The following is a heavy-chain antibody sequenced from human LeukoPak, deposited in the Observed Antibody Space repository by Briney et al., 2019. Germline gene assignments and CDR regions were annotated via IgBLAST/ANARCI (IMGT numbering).Heavy chain of an antibody. CDR3: ARDLVDCSGGSCPTQGSYGMDV. V-gene: IGHV3-21*01. Sequence: GGSLRLSCVASGFTFSSCTMNWVRQAPGKGLEWVSSISSSSTFIYYEDSVKGRFTISRDNVKNTLYVQMHSLRVEDTAAYYCARDLVDCSGGSCPTQGSYGMDVWGQGTTVTVSS. J-gene: IGHJ6*02. CDR1: GFTFSSCT. CDR2: ISSSSTFI. D-gene: IGHD2-15*01.